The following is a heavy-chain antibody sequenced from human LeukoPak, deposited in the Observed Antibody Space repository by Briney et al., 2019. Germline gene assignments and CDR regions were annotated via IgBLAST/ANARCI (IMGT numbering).Heavy chain of an antibody. J-gene: IGHJ4*02. Sequence: KPGGSLRLSCAASGFTFNDYYMCWIRQAPGKGLEWVSYISRSGTTIYYADSVKGRFTISRDNAKDSLLLQMNSLRAEDTAVYYCARDRIYYGSGSRFDYWGQGTLVTVSS. CDR1: GFTFNDYY. V-gene: IGHV3-11*04. D-gene: IGHD3-10*01. CDR3: ARDRIYYGSGSRFDY. CDR2: ISRSGTTI.